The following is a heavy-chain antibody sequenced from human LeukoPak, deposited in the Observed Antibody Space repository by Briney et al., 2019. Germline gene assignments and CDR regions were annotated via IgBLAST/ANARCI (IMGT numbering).Heavy chain of an antibody. CDR2: INPDSGGT. D-gene: IGHD2-2*01. J-gene: IGHJ3*02. Sequence: ASVKVSCKASGYTFTGYYMHWVRQAPGQGLEWMGWINPDSGGTIYAQNFQGRVTMTRDTSISTAYMELSSLRSDDTAVYYCARDLGYCSSTSCYDAFDIWGQGTMVTVSS. V-gene: IGHV1-2*02. CDR1: GYTFTGYY. CDR3: ARDLGYCSSTSCYDAFDI.